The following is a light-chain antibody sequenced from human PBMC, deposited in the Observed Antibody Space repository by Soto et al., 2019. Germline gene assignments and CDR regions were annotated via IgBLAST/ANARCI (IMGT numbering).Light chain of an antibody. CDR3: QQSYSGPLT. CDR2: AAS. J-gene: IGKJ4*01. Sequence: IQMTQSPSSLSASVGDRVTITCRASRSISYYLNWYQQKPGKAPNLLIYAASSLQSGAPSRFSGSGSGTDFTLTISSVQPEDSASYFCQQSYSGPLTFGGGTKVEVK. CDR1: RSISYY. V-gene: IGKV1-39*01.